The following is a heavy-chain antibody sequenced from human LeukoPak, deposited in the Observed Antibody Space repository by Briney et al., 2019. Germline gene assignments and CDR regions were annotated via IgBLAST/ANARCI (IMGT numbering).Heavy chain of an antibody. J-gene: IGHJ4*02. CDR2: IYYSGST. V-gene: IGHV4-59*01. D-gene: IGHD3-22*01. CDR3: AKVQTEMVVVITTPYDY. Sequence: SETLSLTCTVSGGSISSYYWSWIRQPPGKGLEWIGYIYYSGSTNYNPSLKSRVTISVDTSKNQFSLKLSSVTAADTAVYYCAKVQTEMVVVITTPYDYWGQGTLVTVS. CDR1: GGSISSYY.